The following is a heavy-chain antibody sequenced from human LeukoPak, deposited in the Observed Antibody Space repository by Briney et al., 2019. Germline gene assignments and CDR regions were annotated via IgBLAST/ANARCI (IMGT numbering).Heavy chain of an antibody. CDR3: ARTIGYSYGYPYYFDS. CDR2: IKQDGSER. Sequence: GGSLRLSCAASGFSLSDYWMSWVRQAPGEGLEWVANIKQDGSERNYVDSVKGRFTISRDNAKNSLYLQMNSLRVEDTAVYYCARTIGYSYGYPYYFDSWGQGTLVTVSS. V-gene: IGHV3-7*01. D-gene: IGHD5-18*01. J-gene: IGHJ4*02. CDR1: GFSLSDYW.